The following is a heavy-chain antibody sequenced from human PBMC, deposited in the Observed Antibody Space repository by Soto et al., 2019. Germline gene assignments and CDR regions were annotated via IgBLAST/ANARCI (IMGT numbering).Heavy chain of an antibody. J-gene: IGHJ4*02. CDR2: IYWDDSK. V-gene: IGHV2-5*02. CDR1: GFSLSTRGVG. D-gene: IGHD3-9*01. CDR3: AHKGPEDWPLDY. Sequence: QITLKESGPTLVRPTQTLTLTCAFSGFSLSTRGVGVGWIRQPPGKALEWLAVIYWDDSKHYSPSLRSRLTITKDTAKNQVVLTMTNMDPMDTGTYYCAHKGPEDWPLDYWGQGTLVTFSS.